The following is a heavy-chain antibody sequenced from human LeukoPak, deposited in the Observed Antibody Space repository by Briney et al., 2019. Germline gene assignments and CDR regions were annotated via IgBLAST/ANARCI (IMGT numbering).Heavy chain of an antibody. Sequence: ASVKVSCKASGYTFTGYYMHWVRQAPGQGLEWMGWINPNSGGTNYAQKFQGWVTMTRDTSISAAYMELSRLRSDDTAVYYCTRGDRVSGGTDSWGQGTLVTVSS. CDR3: TRGDRVSGGTDS. D-gene: IGHD3-16*01. CDR1: GYTFTGYY. V-gene: IGHV1-2*04. CDR2: INPNSGGT. J-gene: IGHJ4*02.